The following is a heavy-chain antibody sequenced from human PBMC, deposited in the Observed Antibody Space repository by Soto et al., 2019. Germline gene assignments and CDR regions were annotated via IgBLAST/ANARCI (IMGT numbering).Heavy chain of an antibody. CDR1: GGSISSGGFY. CDR2: IYNSGST. J-gene: IGHJ4*02. Sequence: QVQLQESGPGLVKPSQTLSLTCTVSGGSISSGGFYWTWVRQHPGKGLEWIGYIYNSGSTDYNPSLKSRVTISADTSKNQFSRKLNYVTAADTAVYYCAREANIRGATGIDYWGQGTLVTVSS. V-gene: IGHV4-31*03. CDR3: AREANIRGATGIDY. D-gene: IGHD3-10*01.